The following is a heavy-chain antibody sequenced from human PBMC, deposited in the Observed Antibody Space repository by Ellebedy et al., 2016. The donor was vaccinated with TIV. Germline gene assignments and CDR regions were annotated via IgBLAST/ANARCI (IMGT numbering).Heavy chain of an antibody. D-gene: IGHD3-22*01. V-gene: IGHV4-34*01. J-gene: IGHJ4*02. CDR3: ARGRQYSHSSGYYLDY. Sequence: SETLSLTXAVYGGSFSGYYWSWIRQPPGQGLEWIGEINQSGSTNHNSSLKSRVTISADTSKNQFSLKLSSLTAADTAVYYCARGRQYSHSSGYYLDYWGQGPLVTVSS. CDR1: GGSFSGYY. CDR2: INQSGST.